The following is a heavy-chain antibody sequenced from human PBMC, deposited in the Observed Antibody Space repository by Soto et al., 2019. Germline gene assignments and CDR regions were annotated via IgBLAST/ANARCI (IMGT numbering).Heavy chain of an antibody. CDR3: ARGDWFGNWLAP. Sequence: QVQLVQSGSEVKMPGASVKVSCKSFGYSFTSFDVHWVRQASGQGLEWMGWMNPNSGNTDYAQRFQGRVTMTRNTSINTAYMELNSLTSDDTAVYYCARGDWFGNWLAPWGQGTLVTVSS. V-gene: IGHV1-8*02. CDR1: GYSFTSFD. CDR2: MNPNSGNT. J-gene: IGHJ5*02. D-gene: IGHD3-9*01.